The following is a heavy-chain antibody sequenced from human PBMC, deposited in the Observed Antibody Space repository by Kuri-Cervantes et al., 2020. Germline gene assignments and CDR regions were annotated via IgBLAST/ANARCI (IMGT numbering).Heavy chain of an antibody. CDR1: GGSISSSSYY. CDR3: ARGGRKYCSSTSCYLQNWFDP. J-gene: IGHJ5*02. CDR2: IYYSGST. D-gene: IGHD2-2*01. V-gene: IGHV4-39*07. Sequence: SETLSLTCTVSGGSISSSSYYWGWIRQPPGKGLEWIGSIYYSGSTYYNPSLKSRVTISADTSKNQFSLKLSSVTAADTAVYYCARGGRKYCSSTSCYLQNWFDPWGQGTLVTVSS.